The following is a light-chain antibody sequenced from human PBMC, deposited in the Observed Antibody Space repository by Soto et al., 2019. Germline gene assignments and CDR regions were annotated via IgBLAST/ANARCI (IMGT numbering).Light chain of an antibody. CDR1: QSVSNNY. V-gene: IGKV3-20*01. CDR3: QQYGSSGT. Sequence: IVLTQSAGTLSLPPGERATLSCRASQSVSNNYLAWYQQKPGQAPRPLIYGASNRATGIPDRFSGSGSGTDFTLTISRLEPEDFAVYYCQQYGSSGTFGHGTKVDIK. CDR2: GAS. J-gene: IGKJ1*01.